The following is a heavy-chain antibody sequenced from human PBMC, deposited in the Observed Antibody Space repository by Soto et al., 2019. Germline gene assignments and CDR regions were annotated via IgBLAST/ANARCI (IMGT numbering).Heavy chain of an antibody. V-gene: IGHV3-30-3*01. CDR1: GFTSSNYA. J-gene: IGHJ4*02. CDR2: ISDDGSNK. D-gene: IGHD6-13*01. Sequence: GGSLRLSCEASGFTSSNYALHWVRQAPGKGLEWVAVISDDGSNKYYADSVKGRFTISRDNSKNTLYLQMNSLRAEDTAVYYCARDRFASSWSYFDFWGQGTPVPVSS. CDR3: ARDRFASSWSYFDF.